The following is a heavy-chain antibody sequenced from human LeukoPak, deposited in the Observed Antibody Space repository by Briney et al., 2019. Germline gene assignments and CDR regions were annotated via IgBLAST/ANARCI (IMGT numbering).Heavy chain of an antibody. Sequence: GGSLRLSCAVSGFTLSSYSMNWVRQAPGKGLEWVSYISSSSSTICYADSVKGRFTVSRDNAKNPLYLQMNSLRVEDTAVYYCAREGFCTGGSCYSPSPGGMDVWGQGTTVTVSS. CDR2: ISSSSSTI. CDR3: AREGFCTGGSCYSPSPGGMDV. CDR1: GFTLSSYS. V-gene: IGHV3-48*01. J-gene: IGHJ6*02. D-gene: IGHD2-15*01.